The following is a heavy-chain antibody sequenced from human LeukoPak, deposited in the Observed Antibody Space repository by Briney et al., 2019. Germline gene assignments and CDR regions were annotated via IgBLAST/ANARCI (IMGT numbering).Heavy chain of an antibody. J-gene: IGHJ3*02. V-gene: IGHV3-21*01. CDR1: RFTFSTYS. Sequence: GGSLRLSCAASRFTFSTYSMNWVRQAPGKGLEWVSFISTSSSYIYYADSVKGRFTIYRDNARNSVYLQMHSLRAEDTAVYYCARDPRSTQTWHDAFDIWLQGTLVTV. CDR3: ARDPRSTQTWHDAFDI. CDR2: ISTSSSYI. D-gene: IGHD2-15*01.